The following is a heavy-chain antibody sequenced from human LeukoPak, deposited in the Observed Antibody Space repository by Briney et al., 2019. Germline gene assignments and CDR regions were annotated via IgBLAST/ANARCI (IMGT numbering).Heavy chain of an antibody. Sequence: GGSLRLSCAASGFTFSSYAMTWVRQALGKGLEWVSVNTSGGNTDYADPVKGRFTISRDNSKNTLYLQMNSLRAEDTAVYYCAKGSGWYVWGQGTLVTVSS. D-gene: IGHD6-19*01. J-gene: IGHJ4*02. CDR3: AKGSGWYV. CDR2: NTSGGNT. CDR1: GFTFSSYA. V-gene: IGHV3-23*01.